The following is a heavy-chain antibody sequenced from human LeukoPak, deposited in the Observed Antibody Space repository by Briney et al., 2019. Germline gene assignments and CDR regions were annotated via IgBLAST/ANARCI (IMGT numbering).Heavy chain of an antibody. Sequence: GGSLRLSCAVSGFTFSDYYMSWIRQAPGKGLEWVSYISSGGSTISHADSVKGRFTISRDNSKNTLYLQMNSLRAEDTAEYYCAKVYSSGWYWVDYWGQGTLVTVSS. J-gene: IGHJ4*02. D-gene: IGHD6-19*01. CDR1: GFTFSDYY. CDR3: AKVYSSGWYWVDY. V-gene: IGHV3-11*01. CDR2: ISSGGSTI.